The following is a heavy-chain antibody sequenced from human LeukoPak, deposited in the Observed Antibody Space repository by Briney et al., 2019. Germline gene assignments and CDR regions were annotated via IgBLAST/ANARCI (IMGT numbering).Heavy chain of an antibody. J-gene: IGHJ2*01. CDR1: GFTFDDYA. Sequence: PGRSLILSCAASGFTFDDYAMHCVRQAAGKGLECFSSISSSSSYIYYADSVKGRFTISRDNAKNSMYLQMNSLRAEDTAVYYCARAAYSCGWYVPTWYFDLWGRGTLVTVSS. D-gene: IGHD6-19*01. CDR2: ISSSSSYI. CDR3: ARAAYSCGWYVPTWYFDL. V-gene: IGHV3-21*01.